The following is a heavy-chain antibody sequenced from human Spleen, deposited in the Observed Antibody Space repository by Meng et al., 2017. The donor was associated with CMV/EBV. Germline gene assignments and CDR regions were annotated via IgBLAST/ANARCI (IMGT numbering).Heavy chain of an antibody. CDR1: GYTFTGYY. Sequence: ASVKVSCKASGYTFTGYYMHWVRQAPGQGLEWMGWINPNSGGTNYAQKFQGRVTMTRDTSISTAYMELNRLKSDDTAVYFCTRSWDIIVIAMDVWGQGTTVTVSS. V-gene: IGHV1-2*02. J-gene: IGHJ6*02. D-gene: IGHD2-2*01. CDR2: INPNSGGT. CDR3: TRSWDIIVIAMDV.